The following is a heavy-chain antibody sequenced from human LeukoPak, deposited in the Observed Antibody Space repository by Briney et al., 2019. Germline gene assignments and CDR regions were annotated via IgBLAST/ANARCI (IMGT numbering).Heavy chain of an antibody. J-gene: IGHJ4*02. D-gene: IGHD3-22*01. CDR1: GGSISSSSYY. CDR2: IYYSGST. CDR3: ARDRYYYDSSGYRYYFDY. Sequence: PSETLSLTCTVSGGSISSSSYYWGWIRQPPGKGLEWIGSIYYSGSTYYNPSLKSRVTISVDTSKNQFSLKLSSETAADTAVYYCARDRYYYDSSGYRYYFDYWGQGTLVTVSS. V-gene: IGHV4-39*07.